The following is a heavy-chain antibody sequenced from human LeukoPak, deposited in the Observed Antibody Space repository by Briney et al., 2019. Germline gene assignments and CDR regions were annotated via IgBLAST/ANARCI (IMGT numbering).Heavy chain of an antibody. V-gene: IGHV3-30*18. CDR2: ISYDGSNK. CDR1: GFIFSTYG. Sequence: GGSLRLSCAASGFIFSTYGMHWVRQAPGKGLEWVALISYDGSNKYYADSVKGRFTISRDNSKNTLYLQMNSLRAEDTAVYYCAKVWFGEFCYFDYWGQGTLVTVSS. CDR3: AKVWFGEFCYFDY. D-gene: IGHD3-10*01. J-gene: IGHJ4*02.